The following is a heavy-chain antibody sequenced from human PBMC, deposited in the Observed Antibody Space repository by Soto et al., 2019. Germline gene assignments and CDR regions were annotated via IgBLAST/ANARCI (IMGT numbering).Heavy chain of an antibody. J-gene: IGHJ6*02. CDR3: AKPSNTATYAMDV. D-gene: IGHD5-18*01. V-gene: IGHV5-51*01. Sequence: PGESLMISYKCAEYNFTSYWNGWVRQIPGKGLEWMGIIYPGVSDTKYSPSFQGQVTISADKSISTAYLQWSSLKASDTAMYYCAKPSNTATYAMDVWGQGTTVTVSS. CDR1: EYNFTSYW. CDR2: IYPGVSDT.